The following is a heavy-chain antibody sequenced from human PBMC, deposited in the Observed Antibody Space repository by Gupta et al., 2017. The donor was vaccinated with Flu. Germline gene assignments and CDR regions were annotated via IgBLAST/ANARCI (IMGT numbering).Heavy chain of an antibody. D-gene: IGHD3-22*01. CDR2: ISSSSSYI. V-gene: IGHV3-21*01. CDR1: GFTFSSFS. CDR3: ARDKYYDSSAWGYYGMDV. J-gene: IGHJ6*02. Sequence: EVQLVESGGGLVTPGGSLRLSCAASGFTFSSFSLNWVRQAPGKGLEWVSSISSSSSYIYYADSVKGRFTISRDNAKNSLYLQMNSLRAEDTAVYYCARDKYYDSSAWGYYGMDVWGQGTTVTVSS.